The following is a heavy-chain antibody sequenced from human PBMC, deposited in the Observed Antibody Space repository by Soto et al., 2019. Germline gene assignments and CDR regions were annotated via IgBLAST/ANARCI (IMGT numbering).Heavy chain of an antibody. J-gene: IGHJ4*02. D-gene: IGHD5-12*01. Sequence: EVHLVESGGGLVQPGGSLRLSCAASGFTFSSYWMHWVRQAPGKGLAWVSRISSDGRGTSYADSVKGRFTFSRDNTKNTLDLQMNSLRVEDTAVYYCVRLGGYDPFDYWGQGTLVTVSS. CDR3: VRLGGYDPFDY. V-gene: IGHV3-74*01. CDR2: ISSDGRGT. CDR1: GFTFSSYW.